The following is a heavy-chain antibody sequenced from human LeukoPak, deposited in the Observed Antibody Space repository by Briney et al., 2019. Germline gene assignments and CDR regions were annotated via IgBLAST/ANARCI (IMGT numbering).Heavy chain of an antibody. V-gene: IGHV5-51*01. CDR1: GYSFTSYW. D-gene: IGHD3-9*01. CDR3: ARRIGDILTGSRFDP. CDR2: IYPGDSDT. Sequence: GESLKISCKGSGYSFTSYWIGWVRQMPGKGLEWMGIIYPGDSDTRYSPSFQGQVTISADKSIGTAYLQWSSLKASDTAMYYCARRIGDILTGSRFDPWGQGTLVTVSS. J-gene: IGHJ5*02.